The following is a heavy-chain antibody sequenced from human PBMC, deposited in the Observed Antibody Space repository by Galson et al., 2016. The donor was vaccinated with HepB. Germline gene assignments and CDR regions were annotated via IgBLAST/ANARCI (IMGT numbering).Heavy chain of an antibody. J-gene: IGHJ6*02. D-gene: IGHD3-10*01. CDR1: GGSISTGDHY. CDR2: INHGGST. V-gene: IGHV4-34*01. Sequence: SETLSLTCTVFGGSISTGDHYWNWIRQPPGKGLEWIGEINHGGSTNYNPSLKSRVTMTVDTSKNEFSLKLNSVTAADTAVYYCARYKRYYHGSGRVNYYYIMDVWGQGTTVIVSS. CDR3: ARYKRYYHGSGRVNYYYIMDV.